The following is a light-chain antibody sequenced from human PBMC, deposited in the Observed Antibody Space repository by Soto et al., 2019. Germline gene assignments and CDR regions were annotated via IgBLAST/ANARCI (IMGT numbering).Light chain of an antibody. V-gene: IGLV2-8*01. J-gene: IGLJ1*01. Sequence: QAVVTQPPSASGSPGQSVTISCIGTSSDVGGYNYVSWYQQYPGKAPKLMIYEVSKRPSGVPDRFSGFKSGNTASLTVSGLQPEDEADYYCTSYAGSDNFGVFGTGTKLTVL. CDR3: TSYAGSDNFGV. CDR1: SSDVGGYNY. CDR2: EVS.